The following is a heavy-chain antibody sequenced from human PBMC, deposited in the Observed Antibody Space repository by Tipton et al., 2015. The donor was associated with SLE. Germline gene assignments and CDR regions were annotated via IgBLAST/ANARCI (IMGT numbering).Heavy chain of an antibody. D-gene: IGHD4-11*01. CDR2: IKQDESEK. J-gene: IGHJ5*02. Sequence: SLRLSCVGSGFTFSSNWMTWVRQAPGKGLEWVAIIKQDESEKYYVDSVKGRFTISRDNAKNSLYLQMNSLRAEDTAVYYCARVPLTVTSWWCAPGGQETLVTVTS. V-gene: IGHV3-7*03. CDR3: ARVPLTVTSWWCAP. CDR1: GFTFSSNW.